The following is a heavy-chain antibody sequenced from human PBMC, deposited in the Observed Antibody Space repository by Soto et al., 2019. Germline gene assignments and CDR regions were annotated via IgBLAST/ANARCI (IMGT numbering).Heavy chain of an antibody. CDR3: ARDALYYYDSSGYYYYYYIDV. D-gene: IGHD3-22*01. Sequence: RGSLRLSCAASGFTFSSYGMHWVRQAPGKGLEWVAVIWYDGSNKYYADSVKGRFTISRDNSKNTLYLQMNSLRAEDTAVYYCARDALYYYDSSGYYYYYYIDVWGKGTTVTVSS. CDR2: IWYDGSNK. CDR1: GFTFSSYG. J-gene: IGHJ6*03. V-gene: IGHV3-33*01.